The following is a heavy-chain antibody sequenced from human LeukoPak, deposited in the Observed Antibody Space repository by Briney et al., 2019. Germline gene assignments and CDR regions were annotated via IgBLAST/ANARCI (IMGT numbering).Heavy chain of an antibody. V-gene: IGHV4-34*01. D-gene: IGHD3-10*01. Sequence: PSETLSLTCAVYGGSFSGYYWSWIRQPPGKGLEWIGEINHSGSTNYNPSLKSRVTISVDTSKNQFSLKLSSVTAADTAVYYCARWFGELYLDYWGQGTLVTVSS. J-gene: IGHJ4*02. CDR3: ARWFGELYLDY. CDR2: INHSGST. CDR1: GGSFSGYY.